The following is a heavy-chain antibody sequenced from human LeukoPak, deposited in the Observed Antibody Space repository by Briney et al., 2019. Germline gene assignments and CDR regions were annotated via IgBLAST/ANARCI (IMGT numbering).Heavy chain of an antibody. V-gene: IGHV3-73*01. CDR1: GFTFSGSA. Sequence: GGSLRLSCAASGFTFSGSAMHWVRQASGKGLEWVGRIRSKANSYATAYAASVKGRFTISRDDSKNTAYLQMNSLKTEDTAVYYCTRRDYGDPGLDYWGQGTLVTVSS. D-gene: IGHD4-17*01. J-gene: IGHJ4*02. CDR3: TRRDYGDPGLDY. CDR2: IRSKANSYAT.